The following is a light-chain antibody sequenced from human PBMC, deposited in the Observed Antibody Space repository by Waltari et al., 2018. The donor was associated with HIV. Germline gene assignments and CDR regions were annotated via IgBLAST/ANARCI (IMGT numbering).Light chain of an antibody. V-gene: IGLV3-21*04. CDR1: NIGGKS. CDR3: QLWDHCGDHPI. CDR2: YDT. J-gene: IGLJ2*01. Sequence: SYVLTQPPSVSVAPGKTARITCGGNNIGGKSVHWYQQKSGQAPVLVIYYDTDRSSGIPERFSGSNSGNTATLTSSRVEAGDEADYYCQLWDHCGDHPIFGGGTKLTVL.